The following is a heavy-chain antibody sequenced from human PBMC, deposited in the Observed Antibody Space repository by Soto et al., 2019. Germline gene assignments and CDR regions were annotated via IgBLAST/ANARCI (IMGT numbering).Heavy chain of an antibody. CDR2: IKSDGSSA. D-gene: IGHD3-16*01. CDR3: AQLGLMTFSHKHYFNH. Sequence: GGSLRLSCVASGFSFDNYAMSWVRQAPGKGLEWVSAIKSDGSSAYYAASVKDRFIISRDNSKNTLYLQLNSLRAEDTAVYYCAQLGLMTFSHKHYFNHWGRGTLVTVSS. J-gene: IGHJ4*02. CDR1: GFSFDNYA. V-gene: IGHV3-23*01.